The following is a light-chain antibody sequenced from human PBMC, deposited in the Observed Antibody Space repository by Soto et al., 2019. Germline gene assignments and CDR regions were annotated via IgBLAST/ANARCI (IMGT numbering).Light chain of an antibody. Sequence: EIVMTQSPGTLSVSPGERATLSCRASQSVSSSLAWYQQRPGQAPRLLIYGASTRATGVPARFSGSGSGTEFTLTITSLQSEDFAVYYCQQYNNCPPYTFGQGTKLQIK. CDR3: QQYNNCPPYT. CDR1: QSVSSS. V-gene: IGKV3-15*01. J-gene: IGKJ2*01. CDR2: GAS.